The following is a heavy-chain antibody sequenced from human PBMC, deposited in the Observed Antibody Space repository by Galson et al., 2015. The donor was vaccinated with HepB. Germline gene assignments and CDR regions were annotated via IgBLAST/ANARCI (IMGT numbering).Heavy chain of an antibody. CDR2: IIPIFGTA. V-gene: IGHV1-69*13. CDR3: ARAVRDPLRNAFDI. D-gene: IGHD5-24*01. CDR1: GGTFSSYA. Sequence: SVKVSCKASGGTFSSYAISWVRQAPGQGLEWMGGIIPIFGTANYAQKFQGRVTITADESTSTAYMELSSLRSEDTAVYYCARAVRDPLRNAFDIWGQGTMVTVSS. J-gene: IGHJ3*02.